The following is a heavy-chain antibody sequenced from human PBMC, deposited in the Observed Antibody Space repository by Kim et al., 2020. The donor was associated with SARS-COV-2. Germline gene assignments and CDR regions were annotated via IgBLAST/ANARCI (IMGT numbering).Heavy chain of an antibody. CDR2: IKSKTAGGTT. CDR3: ASGTGTTDFDY. Sequence: GGSLRLSCAASGFTFTNAWMSWVRQAPGKGLEWVGRIKSKTAGGTTDYAAPVKGRFTISRDDSKNTLYLQMNSLKTEDTAVYYCASGTGTTDFDYWGQGTLVTVSS. J-gene: IGHJ4*02. D-gene: IGHD1-7*01. V-gene: IGHV3-15*01. CDR1: GFTFTNAW.